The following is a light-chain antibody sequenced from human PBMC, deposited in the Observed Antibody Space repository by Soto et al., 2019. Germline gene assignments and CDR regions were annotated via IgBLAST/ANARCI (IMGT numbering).Light chain of an antibody. CDR1: QSISGW. V-gene: IGKV1-5*01. J-gene: IGKJ2*01. CDR2: DAS. Sequence: DIQMTQSPSTLSASVGDRVTITCRASQSISGWLAWYQQKPGKAPRLLIYDASKLEGGVPSRFSGRESETEFTLTISSLQADDVATYYCQQYKNLYTFGQGTKLEIK. CDR3: QQYKNLYT.